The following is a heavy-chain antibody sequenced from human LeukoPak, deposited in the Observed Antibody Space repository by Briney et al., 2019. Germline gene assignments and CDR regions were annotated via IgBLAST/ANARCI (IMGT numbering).Heavy chain of an antibody. CDR1: GASISSHY. Sequence: PSETLSLTCTVSGASISSHYWSWLRQPPGKGLEWIGFIYYSGSTYYNPSLKSRVTISVDTSKNQFSLKLSSVTAADTAVYYCASDLQQKRGANWGQGTLVTVSS. J-gene: IGHJ4*02. D-gene: IGHD1-1*01. CDR2: IYYSGST. CDR3: ASDLQQKRGAN. V-gene: IGHV4-59*04.